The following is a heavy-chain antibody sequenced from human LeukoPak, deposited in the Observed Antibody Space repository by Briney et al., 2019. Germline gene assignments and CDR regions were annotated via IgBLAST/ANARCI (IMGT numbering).Heavy chain of an antibody. CDR3: ARAAPTGPGNFDY. CDR1: GGSISSGGYY. Sequence: SETLSLTCTVSGGSISSGGYYWSWIRQRPGKGLEWIGYIYYSGSTYYNPSLKSRVTISVDTSKNQFSLKLSSVTAADTAVYYCARAAPTGPGNFDYWGQGTLVTVSS. CDR2: IYYSGST. J-gene: IGHJ4*02. V-gene: IGHV4-31*03. D-gene: IGHD4-11*01.